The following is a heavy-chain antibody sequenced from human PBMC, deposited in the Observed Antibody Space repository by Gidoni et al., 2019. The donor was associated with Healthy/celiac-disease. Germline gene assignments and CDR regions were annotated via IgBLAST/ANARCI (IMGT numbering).Heavy chain of an antibody. J-gene: IGHJ5*02. CDR3: ARDSDVGNNWFDP. V-gene: IGHV3-33*01. Sequence: QVQLVESGGGVVQPGRSLRLSCAASGFTFSSYGMHWVRQAPGKGLEWVAVIWYDGSNKYYADSVKGRFTISRDNSKNTLYLQMNSLRAEDTAVYYCARDSDVGNNWFDPWGQGTLVTVSS. CDR2: IWYDGSNK. D-gene: IGHD3-10*01. CDR1: GFTFSSYG.